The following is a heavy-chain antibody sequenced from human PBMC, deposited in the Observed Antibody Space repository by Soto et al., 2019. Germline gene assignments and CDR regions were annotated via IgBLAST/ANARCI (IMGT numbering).Heavy chain of an antibody. CDR2: TYCRSKWYN. V-gene: IGHV6-1*01. CDR1: GDSVSSNSSA. Sequence: PSQTLSLTFAISGDSVSSNSSAWNWISQSPSRGLEWLGRTYCRSKWYNDYAVSVRSRITINPDTSKNQFSLQLNSVTPEDTAVYYCARDDWGSRYGMDVWGQGTTVTVSS. CDR3: ARDDWGSRYGMDV. J-gene: IGHJ6*02. D-gene: IGHD7-27*01.